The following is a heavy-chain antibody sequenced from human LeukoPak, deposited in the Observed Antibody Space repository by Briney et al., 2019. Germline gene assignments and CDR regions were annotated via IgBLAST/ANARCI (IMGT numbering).Heavy chain of an antibody. D-gene: IGHD1-14*01. CDR3: AKVGTGDLFRALDY. CDR2: ISDGGGTT. Sequence: GGSLRLSCAASGFTFSNYAMSWVRQAPGKGLEWVSAISDGGGTTYYADSVQGRFTISRDYSKNTLFLQMNSLRADDTAVYYCAKVGTGDLFRALDYWGQGTLVTVSS. V-gene: IGHV3-23*01. CDR1: GFTFSNYA. J-gene: IGHJ4*02.